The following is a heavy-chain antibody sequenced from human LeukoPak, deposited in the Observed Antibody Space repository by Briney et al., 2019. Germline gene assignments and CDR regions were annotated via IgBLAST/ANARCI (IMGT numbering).Heavy chain of an antibody. CDR3: TIDPYSGSYFDRLDLFDY. V-gene: IGHV3-74*01. D-gene: IGHD1-26*01. CDR2: INSDGSST. J-gene: IGHJ4*02. CDR1: GFTFSSYW. Sequence: GGSLRLSCAASGFTFSSYWMHWVRQAPGKGLVWVSRINSDGSSTSYADSVKGRFTISRDDSKNTPYLQMNSLKTEDTAVYYCTIDPYSGSYFDRLDLFDYWGQGTLVTVSS.